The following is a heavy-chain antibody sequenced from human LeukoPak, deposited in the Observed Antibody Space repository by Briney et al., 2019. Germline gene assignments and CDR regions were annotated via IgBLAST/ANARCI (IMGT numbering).Heavy chain of an antibody. CDR2: IKKDGGDK. D-gene: IGHD3-10*01. CDR3: ARDSLIQHGSGSYWGFDY. J-gene: IGHJ4*02. CDR1: GFTFSNYW. Sequence: GGSLRLSCAASGFTFSNYWMSWVRRAPGKGPEWVGDIKKDGGDKYYVGSVKGRFTISRDNAENSLYLQMNSLRAEDTAVYYCARDSLIQHGSGSYWGFDYWGQGILVTVSS. V-gene: IGHV3-7*03.